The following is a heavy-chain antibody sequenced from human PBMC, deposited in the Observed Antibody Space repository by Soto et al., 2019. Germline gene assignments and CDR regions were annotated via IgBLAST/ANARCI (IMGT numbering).Heavy chain of an antibody. D-gene: IGHD2-8*01. V-gene: IGHV1-24*01. CDR3: ARVEGGVIYYYGMDV. CDR1: GYTLTELS. J-gene: IGHJ6*02. Sequence: ASVKVSCKVSGYTLTELSMHWVRQAPGKGLEWMGGFDPEDGETNYAQKFQGRVTITADESTSTAYMELSSLRSEDTAVYYCARVEGGVIYYYGMDVWGQGTTVTVSS. CDR2: FDPEDGET.